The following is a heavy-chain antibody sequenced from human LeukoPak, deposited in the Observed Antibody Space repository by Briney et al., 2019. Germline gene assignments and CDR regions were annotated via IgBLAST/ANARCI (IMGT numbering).Heavy chain of an antibody. D-gene: IGHD3-10*01. V-gene: IGHV3-21*04. Sequence: GGSLRLSRAASGFTFSSYSMNWVRQAPGKGLEWVSSISSSSSYIYYADSVKGRFTISRDNSKNTLSLQMNSLRAEDAAVYYCVKFRGIQHYNYHMDVWGKGTTVTVSS. CDR2: ISSSSSYI. CDR1: GFTFSSYS. CDR3: VKFRGIQHYNYHMDV. J-gene: IGHJ6*03.